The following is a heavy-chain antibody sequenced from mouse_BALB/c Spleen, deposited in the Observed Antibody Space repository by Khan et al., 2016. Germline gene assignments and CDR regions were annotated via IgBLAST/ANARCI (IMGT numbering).Heavy chain of an antibody. V-gene: IGHV4-1*02. D-gene: IGHD2-10*01. CDR2: INPESSKI. CDR1: GFDFSRYC. CDR3: ARRVTYSLFAY. J-gene: IGHJ3*01. Sequence: EVKLLESGGGLVQPGGSLKLSCAASGFDFSRYCMSWVRQAQGKGLEWIGEINPESSKINYTPSLKDKFIISRDNAKSTLYLQMSKVRSEDTALYYCARRVTYSLFAYWGQGTLVTVSA.